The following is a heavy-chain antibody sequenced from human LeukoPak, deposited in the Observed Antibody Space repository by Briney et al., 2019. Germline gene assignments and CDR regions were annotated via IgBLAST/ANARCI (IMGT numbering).Heavy chain of an antibody. CDR3: AGGTGGKGITMVRGVITQDLPFDY. CDR1: GGSISSSSYY. D-gene: IGHD3-10*01. CDR2: IYYSGST. J-gene: IGHJ4*02. Sequence: PSETLSLTCTVSGGSISSSSYYWGWIRQPPGKGLEWIGSIYYSGSTYYNPSLKSRVTISVDTSKNQFSLKLSSVTAADTAVYYCAGGTGGKGITMVRGVITQDLPFDYWGQGTLVTVSS. V-gene: IGHV4-39*07.